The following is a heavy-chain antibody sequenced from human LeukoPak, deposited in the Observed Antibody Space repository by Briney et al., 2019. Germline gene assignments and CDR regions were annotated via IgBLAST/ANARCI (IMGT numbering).Heavy chain of an antibody. CDR1: GDSVSTSSAG. V-gene: IGHV6-1*01. CDR3: AREKTASTLDY. Sequence: SQTLSLTCALSGDSVSTSSAGWNWLRQSPSRGLEWLGRTYYRSKWYNDYAVSVKSRITINPDTSKNHFSLQLNSVTPEDAAVYYCAREKTASTLDYWGQGTLVTVSS. CDR2: TYYRSKWYN. J-gene: IGHJ4*02. D-gene: IGHD2-21*02.